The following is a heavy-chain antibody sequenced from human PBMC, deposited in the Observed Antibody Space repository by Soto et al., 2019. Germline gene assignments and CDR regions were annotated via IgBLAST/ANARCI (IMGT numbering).Heavy chain of an antibody. V-gene: IGHV4-59*08. CDR2: IYYSGST. J-gene: IGHJ6*03. CDR3: ARQTGDIVVVPAALGGYYMDV. Sequence: SETRSLTCTVSGGSISSYYWSWIRQPPGKGLEWIGYIYYSGSTNYNHSLKSRVTISVDTSKNQFSLKLSSVTAADTAVYYCARQTGDIVVVPAALGGYYMDVWGKGTTVTVSS. D-gene: IGHD2-2*01. CDR1: GGSISSYY.